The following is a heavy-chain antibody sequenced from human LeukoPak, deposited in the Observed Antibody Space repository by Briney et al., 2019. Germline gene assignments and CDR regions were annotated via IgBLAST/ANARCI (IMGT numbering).Heavy chain of an antibody. CDR1: GFTFSDYY. V-gene: IGHV3-11*01. CDR3: AREPADLGYRSGGSCPI. CDR2: ISSSGSTI. J-gene: IGHJ3*02. Sequence: KSGGSLRLSCAASGFTFSDYYMSWIRQAPGKGLEWVSYISSSGSTIYYADSVKGRFTISRDNAKNSLYLQMNSLRAEDTAVYYCAREPADLGYRSGGSCPIWGQGTMVTVSS. D-gene: IGHD2-15*01.